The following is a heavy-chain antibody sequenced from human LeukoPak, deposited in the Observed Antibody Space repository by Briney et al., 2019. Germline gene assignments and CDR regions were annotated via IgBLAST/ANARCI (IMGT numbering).Heavy chain of an antibody. CDR3: ARTVAGLPLDAFDI. V-gene: IGHV3-11*04. CDR1: GFTFSDHY. D-gene: IGHD6-19*01. J-gene: IGHJ3*02. Sequence: GGSLRLSCEVSGFTFSDHYMSWIRQAPGKRLEWVSFISISGSTIYYADSVKGRFTISRDNAKNSLYLQMNSLRAEDTAVYYCARTVAGLPLDAFDIWGQGTMVTVSS. CDR2: ISISGSTI.